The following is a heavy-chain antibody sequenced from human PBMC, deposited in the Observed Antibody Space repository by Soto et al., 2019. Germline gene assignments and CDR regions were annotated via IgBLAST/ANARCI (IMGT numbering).Heavy chain of an antibody. CDR3: ARDPLDQYSSSWYGAYYYGMDV. CDR2: TYYRSKWYN. CDR1: GDSVSSNSAA. D-gene: IGHD6-13*01. V-gene: IGHV6-1*01. J-gene: IGHJ6*02. Sequence: SQTLSLTCAISGDSVSSNSAAWNWIRQSPSRGLEWLGRTYYRSKWYNDYAVSVKSRITINPDTSKNQFSLQLNSVTPEDTAVYYCARDPLDQYSSSWYGAYYYGMDVWGQGTTVTVSS.